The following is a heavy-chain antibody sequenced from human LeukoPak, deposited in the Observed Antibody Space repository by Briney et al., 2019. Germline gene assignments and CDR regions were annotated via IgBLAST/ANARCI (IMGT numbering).Heavy chain of an antibody. CDR3: LRRVAGTFHLDK. D-gene: IGHD6-19*01. CDR2: IYYSTNT. J-gene: IGHJ4*02. V-gene: IGHV4-39*01. Sequence: SETLSLTCSVSGASIKITSNYWAWVRQPPGKGLEWIGHIYYSTNTYYNSSPKSRVTISDDTSKNQVSLSLRSVTAADTALYFCLRRVAGTFHLDKWGEGSLVSVSS. CDR1: GASIKITSNY.